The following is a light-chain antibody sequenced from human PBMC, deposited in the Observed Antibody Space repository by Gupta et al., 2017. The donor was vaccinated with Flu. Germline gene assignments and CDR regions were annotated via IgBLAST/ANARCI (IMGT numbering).Light chain of an antibody. Sequence: PAILFVLQGESATHACGASQSVTTDLDWYQQPPGQGPRLLIYRASTRAVGVAARFSDRGCGTKFTLSVRGLQSEDFAVYYCQQSNDWPYTFGQWTHLEIE. CDR1: QSVTTD. CDR3: QQSNDWPYT. CDR2: RAS. V-gene: IGKV3-15*01. J-gene: IGKJ2*01.